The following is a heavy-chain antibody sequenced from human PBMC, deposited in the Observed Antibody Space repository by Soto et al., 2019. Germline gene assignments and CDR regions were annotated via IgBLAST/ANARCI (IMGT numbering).Heavy chain of an antibody. CDR3: ARGRGEDYDILTGYYTYYLAY. CDR2: VYYSGST. CDR1: GGSISSYY. J-gene: IGHJ4*02. D-gene: IGHD3-9*01. V-gene: IGHV4-59*01. Sequence: SETLSLTCTVSGGSISSYYWTRIRQPPGKGLEWIGYVYYSGSTNYNPSLKSRITISLDTSKNQISLKLNSVTAADTAVYYCARGRGEDYDILTGYYTYYLAYWGQGTPVTVSS.